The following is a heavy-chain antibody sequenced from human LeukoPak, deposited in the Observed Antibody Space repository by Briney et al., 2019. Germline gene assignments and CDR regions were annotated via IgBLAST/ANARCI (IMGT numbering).Heavy chain of an antibody. Sequence: LRPFWAVSRVGIGTNSMTWVRQYQGQGLEYVSTISSNGADTYYADSVKGRFTISRDNSKNTLYLQMTSLRVEDTAVYYCANYRKPQGLDYWGQGTLVTVSS. D-gene: IGHD1-14*01. CDR2: ISSNGADT. J-gene: IGHJ4*02. V-gene: IGHV3-23*01. CDR1: RVGIGTNS. CDR3: ANYRKPQGLDY.